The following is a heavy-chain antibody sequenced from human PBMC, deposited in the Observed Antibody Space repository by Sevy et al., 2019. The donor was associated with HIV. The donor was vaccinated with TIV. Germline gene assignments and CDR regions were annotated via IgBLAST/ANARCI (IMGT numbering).Heavy chain of an antibody. J-gene: IGHJ4*01. Sequence: AGSLRLSCAASGFAFSTHAMHWVRQAPGKGLEWVAVISYEGTETFYAASVEGRFTISRDNSKNMLSLQINSLKPEDTAVYYCARDVGYSIKWYPLYWGHGTLVTVSS. CDR2: ISYEGTET. V-gene: IGHV3-30-3*01. CDR1: GFAFSTHA. D-gene: IGHD5-12*01. CDR3: ARDVGYSIKWYPLY.